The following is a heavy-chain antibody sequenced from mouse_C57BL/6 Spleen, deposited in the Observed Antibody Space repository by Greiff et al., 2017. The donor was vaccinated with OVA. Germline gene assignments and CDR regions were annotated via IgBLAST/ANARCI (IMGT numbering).Heavy chain of an antibody. CDR1: GYAFSSSW. D-gene: IGHD2-2*01. CDR3: ARRGGYLYFDY. V-gene: IGHV1-82*01. CDR2: IYPGDGDT. J-gene: IGHJ2*01. Sequence: VQLQQSGPELVKPGASVKISCKASGYAFSSSWMNWVKQRPGKGLEWIGRIYPGDGDTNYNGKFKGKATLTADKSSSTAYMQLSSLTSEDSAVYFCARRGGYLYFDYWGQGTTLTVSS.